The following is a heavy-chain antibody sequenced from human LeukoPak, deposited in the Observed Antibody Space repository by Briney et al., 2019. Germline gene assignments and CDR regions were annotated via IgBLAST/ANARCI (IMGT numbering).Heavy chain of an antibody. Sequence: GGSLRLSCEASGFTFTTYWIHWVRQGPGKGLVWVSRIKYDGSTSNYADSVKGRFTISRDNAKNTVYLQMSSLRTEDTALYYCARDMRGSSRNDAFDIWGQGTMVTVSS. V-gene: IGHV3-74*01. CDR2: IKYDGSTS. D-gene: IGHD1-26*01. CDR3: ARDMRGSSRNDAFDI. J-gene: IGHJ3*02. CDR1: GFTFTTYW.